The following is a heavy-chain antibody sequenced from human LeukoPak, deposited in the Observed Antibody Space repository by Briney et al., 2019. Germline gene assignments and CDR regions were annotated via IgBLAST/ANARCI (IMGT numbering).Heavy chain of an antibody. CDR2: INPSGGTT. D-gene: IGHD1-26*01. CDR3: ARDNSVGDYAWWFDP. V-gene: IGHV1-46*01. CDR1: GYTFTSYY. Sequence: GASVKVSCKASGYTFTSYYMHWARQAPGQGLEWMGLINPSGGTTRYAQKFQGRVTMTRDLSTSTDYMELSSLRSDDTAVYFCARDNSVGDYAWWFDPWGQGTLVTVSS. J-gene: IGHJ5*02.